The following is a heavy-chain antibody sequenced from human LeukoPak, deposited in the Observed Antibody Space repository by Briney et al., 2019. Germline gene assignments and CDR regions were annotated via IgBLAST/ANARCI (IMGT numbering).Heavy chain of an antibody. V-gene: IGHV3-48*03. CDR3: ARYCSSTSCFNNYYYYMDV. J-gene: IGHJ6*03. CDR2: IHNSGSTI. D-gene: IGHD2-2*01. Sequence: GGSLRLSCAASGFTFSTHEMNWVRQAPGKGLEWVSYIHNSGSTIYYADSVKGRFTISRDNVKNSLYLQMNSLRAEDTAVYYCARYCSSTSCFNNYYYYMDVWGKGTTVTVSS. CDR1: GFTFSTHE.